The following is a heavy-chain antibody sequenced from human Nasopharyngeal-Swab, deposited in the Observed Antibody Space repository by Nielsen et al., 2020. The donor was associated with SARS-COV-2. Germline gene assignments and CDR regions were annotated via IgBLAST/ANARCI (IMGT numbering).Heavy chain of an antibody. V-gene: IGHV3-33*01. Sequence: GGSLRLSCAASGFTFSSYGMHWVRQAPGKGLEWVAVIWYDGSNKYYADSVKGRFTISRDNSKNTLYLQMNSLRAEDTAAYYCARAPLGYCSGGSCLPDYWGQGTLVTVSS. D-gene: IGHD2-15*01. CDR2: IWYDGSNK. CDR1: GFTFSSYG. CDR3: ARAPLGYCSGGSCLPDY. J-gene: IGHJ4*02.